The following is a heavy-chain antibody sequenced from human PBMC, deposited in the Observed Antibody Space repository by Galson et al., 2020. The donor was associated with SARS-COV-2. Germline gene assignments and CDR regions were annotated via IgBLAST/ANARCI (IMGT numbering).Heavy chain of an antibody. CDR2: ISHSDGST. CDR1: GFTFSSYA. V-gene: IGHV3-23*01. D-gene: IGHD6-6*01. CDR3: AKCHWVAARLYYFDY. Sequence: TGGSLRLSCAASGFTFSSYAMSWVRRAPGKGLEWVSAISHSDGSTYYADSVKGRFTVSRDNSKNTLYLQMNSLRGEDTAVYYCAKCHWVAARLYYFDYWGQGTLVTVSS. J-gene: IGHJ4*02.